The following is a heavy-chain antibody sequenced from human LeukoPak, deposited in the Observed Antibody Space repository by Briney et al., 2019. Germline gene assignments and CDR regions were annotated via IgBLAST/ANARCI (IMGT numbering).Heavy chain of an antibody. Sequence: GGSLRLSCAASGFTFSDYYMSCIRQAPGKGLEWVSYISSSGSTIYYADSVKGLFTIARDNAKNSLYLQMTSLRAEDTAVYYCARVGYDDAFVIWGQGTMVTVSS. D-gene: IGHD2-2*01. CDR2: ISSSGSTI. CDR1: GFTFSDYY. V-gene: IGHV3-11*04. CDR3: ARVGYDDAFVI. J-gene: IGHJ3*02.